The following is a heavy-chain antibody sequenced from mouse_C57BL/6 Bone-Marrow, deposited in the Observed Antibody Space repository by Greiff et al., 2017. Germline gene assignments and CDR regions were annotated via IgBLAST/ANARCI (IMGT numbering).Heavy chain of an antibody. V-gene: IGHV1-72*01. D-gene: IGHD1-1*01. Sequence: QVHLKQPGAELVKPGASVKLSCKASGYTFTSYWMHWVKQRPGRGLEWIGRIDPNSGGTKYNEKFKSKATLTVDKPSSTAYMQLSSLTSEDSAVYYCARPLHYYGSRVYAMDYWGQGTSVTVSS. CDR2: IDPNSGGT. CDR1: GYTFTSYW. CDR3: ARPLHYYGSRVYAMDY. J-gene: IGHJ4*01.